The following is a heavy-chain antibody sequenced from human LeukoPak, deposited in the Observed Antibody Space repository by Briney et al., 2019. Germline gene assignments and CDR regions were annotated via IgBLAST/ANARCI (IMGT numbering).Heavy chain of an antibody. Sequence: PGGSLRLSSAASGFTFSSYSMNWVRQAPGKGLEWVSSISSSSSYIYYADSVKGRFTISRDNAKNSLYLQMNSLRAEDTAVYYCARGGRTDYYDFASPELDFDYWGQGTLVTSPQ. CDR3: ARGGRTDYYDFASPELDFDY. V-gene: IGHV3-21*01. CDR1: GFTFSSYS. J-gene: IGHJ4*02. CDR2: ISSSSSYI. D-gene: IGHD3-22*01.